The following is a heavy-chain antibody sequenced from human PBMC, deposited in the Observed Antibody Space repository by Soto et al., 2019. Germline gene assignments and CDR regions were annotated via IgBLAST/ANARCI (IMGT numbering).Heavy chain of an antibody. V-gene: IGHV4-59*01. CDR1: NGSISTYY. D-gene: IGHD2-21*01. Sequence: EKLSVTCSFSNGSISTYYWTWVRQPPGKGLEWIGYVYYSGSTNYNPSLKSRVAMSIDTSKNQFSLELKSVTAADTATYYCVIDYLLAVVDSCGQGSLVTVS. J-gene: IGHJ1*01. CDR3: VIDYLLAVVDS. CDR2: VYYSGST.